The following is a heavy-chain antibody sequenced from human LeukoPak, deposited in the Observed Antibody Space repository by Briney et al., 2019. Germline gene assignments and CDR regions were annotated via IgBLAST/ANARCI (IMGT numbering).Heavy chain of an antibody. CDR2: ISNSGSTI. CDR3: VRDVLYYYGAERLFWFDP. Sequence: GGSLRLSCAASGFTFSDYYMSWIRQAPGKGLEWISYISNSGSTIYYADSVKGRFTISRDNAKNSMYLLMNSLRVEDTAVYYCVRDVLYYYGAERLFWFDPWGQGTLVTVSS. V-gene: IGHV3-11*04. CDR1: GFTFSDYY. D-gene: IGHD3-10*01. J-gene: IGHJ5*02.